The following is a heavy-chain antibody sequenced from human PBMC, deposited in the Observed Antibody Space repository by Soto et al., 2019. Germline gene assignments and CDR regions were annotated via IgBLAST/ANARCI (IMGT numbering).Heavy chain of an antibody. CDR1: GFTFSTSA. D-gene: IGHD5-12*01. Sequence: EVQLLESGGGLVQPGGSLRLSCATSGFTFSTSAMTWVRQAPGKGLEWVSSITDGGGLTYYADSVKGRCTISRDNSKKTLSLQMSSLKTDDTAVYYCAVGGHVVGTIGHFYWGQGTLVTVSS. CDR2: ITDGGGLT. CDR3: AVGGHVVGTIGHFY. J-gene: IGHJ4*02. V-gene: IGHV3-23*01.